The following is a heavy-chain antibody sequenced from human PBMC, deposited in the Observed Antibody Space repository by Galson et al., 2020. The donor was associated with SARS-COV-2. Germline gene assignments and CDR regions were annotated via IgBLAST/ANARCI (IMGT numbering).Heavy chain of an antibody. J-gene: IGHJ3*02. V-gene: IGHV1-69*13. D-gene: IGHD2-2*02. CDR2: IIPIFGTA. CDR1: GGTFSSYA. Sequence: SVKVSCKASGGTFSSYAIRWVRQAPGQGLEWMGGIIPIFGTANYAQKFQGRVTITADESTSTAYMELSSLRSEDTAVYYCARGLVVVPAALPGDAFDIWGQGTMVTVSS. CDR3: ARGLVVVPAALPGDAFDI.